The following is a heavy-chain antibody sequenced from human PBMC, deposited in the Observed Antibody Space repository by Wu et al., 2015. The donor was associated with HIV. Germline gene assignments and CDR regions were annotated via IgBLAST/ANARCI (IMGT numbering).Heavy chain of an antibody. Sequence: QVQLVQSGAEVKKPGSSVKVSCKASGDTFSNYAINWVRQAPGQGLEWVGDIIPIYGRVNYARKFQGRITISADESTTTSYVELRRLTSDDTAVYYCSREIQLLYQWGQGTLVTVSS. D-gene: IGHD3-10*01. V-gene: IGHV1-69*12. CDR1: GDTFSNYA. J-gene: IGHJ4*02. CDR2: IIPIYGRV. CDR3: SREIQLLYQ.